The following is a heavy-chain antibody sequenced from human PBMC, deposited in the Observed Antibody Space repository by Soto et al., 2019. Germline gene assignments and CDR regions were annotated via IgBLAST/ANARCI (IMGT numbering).Heavy chain of an antibody. D-gene: IGHD6-6*01. CDR1: GGSFSGYY. V-gene: IGHV4-34*01. J-gene: IGHJ4*02. Sequence: SETLSLTCAVYGGSFSGYYWSWIRQPPGKGLEWIGEINHSGSTNYNPSLKSRVTISVDTSKNQFSLKLSSVTAADTAVYYCARDPLIAARRDDWGQGTLVTVSS. CDR2: INHSGST. CDR3: ARDPLIAARRDD.